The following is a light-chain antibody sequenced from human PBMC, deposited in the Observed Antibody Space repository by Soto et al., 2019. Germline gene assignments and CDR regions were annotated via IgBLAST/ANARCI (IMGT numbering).Light chain of an antibody. Sequence: QSALTQPASVSGTPGQSITISCTGSNSDIGIYDFVSWYQHHPGKAPKLIVSDVSERPSGVPDRFSGSKSANTASLTISGLQAEDEADYYCCSYAGTYTLVFGGGTQLTVL. CDR3: CSYAGTYTLV. CDR2: DVS. J-gene: IGLJ3*02. V-gene: IGLV2-11*01. CDR1: NSDIGIYDF.